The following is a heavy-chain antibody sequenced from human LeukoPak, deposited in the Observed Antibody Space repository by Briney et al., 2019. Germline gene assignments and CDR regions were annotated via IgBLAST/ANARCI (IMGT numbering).Heavy chain of an antibody. CDR3: AKDLGYCSSTSCSTVDY. CDR2: ISGSGGST. J-gene: IGHJ4*02. Sequence: GGSLRLSCAASGFTFSSYAMSWVRQAPGKGLEWVSAISGSGGSTYYADSVKGGFTISRDNSKNTLYLQMNSLRAEDTAVYYCAKDLGYCSSTSCSTVDYWGQGTLVTVSS. CDR1: GFTFSSYA. D-gene: IGHD2-2*01. V-gene: IGHV3-23*01.